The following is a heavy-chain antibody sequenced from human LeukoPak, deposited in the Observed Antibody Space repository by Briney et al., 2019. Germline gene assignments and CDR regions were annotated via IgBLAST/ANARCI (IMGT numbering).Heavy chain of an antibody. CDR1: GFTFSSYA. CDR2: ISGSGGST. J-gene: IGHJ6*02. V-gene: IGHV3-23*01. CDR3: AKDRVESGSMVRGVILYYYGMDV. Sequence: QPGGSLRLSCAASGFTFSSYAMSWVRQAPGKGLEWVSTISGSGGSTYYADSVKGRFTISRDNSKNTLYLQMNSLRAEDTAVYYCAKDRVESGSMVRGVILYYYGMDVWGQGTTVTVSS. D-gene: IGHD3-10*01.